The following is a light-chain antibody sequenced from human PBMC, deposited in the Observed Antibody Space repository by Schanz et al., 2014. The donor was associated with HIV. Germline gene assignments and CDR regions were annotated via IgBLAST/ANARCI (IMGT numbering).Light chain of an antibody. V-gene: IGKV1-5*03. CDR2: KAS. CDR1: QSIGHW. CDR3: QQYNSYPIT. Sequence: DIQMTQSPSTLSASVGDRVTLACRASQSIGHWLAWYQQKPGKAPKNLIYKASSLETGVPSRFSGSGSGTEFTLTISGLQPDDFAIYFCQQYNSYPITFGGGTKVEI. J-gene: IGKJ4*01.